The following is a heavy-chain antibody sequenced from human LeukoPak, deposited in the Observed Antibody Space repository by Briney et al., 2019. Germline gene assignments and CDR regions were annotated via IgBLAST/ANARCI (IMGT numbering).Heavy chain of an antibody. CDR2: IKQEGREK. J-gene: IGHJ4*02. Sequence: GGSLRLSCAAAGFTFSSYWMSWVRQAPGKGLEWVANIKQEGREKYYVDSVKGRFTISRDNAKNSLYLQMNSLRAEDTAVYYCATGIFGVVIIWGQGTLVTVSS. V-gene: IGHV3-7*01. CDR1: GFTFSSYW. CDR3: ATGIFGVVII. D-gene: IGHD3-3*01.